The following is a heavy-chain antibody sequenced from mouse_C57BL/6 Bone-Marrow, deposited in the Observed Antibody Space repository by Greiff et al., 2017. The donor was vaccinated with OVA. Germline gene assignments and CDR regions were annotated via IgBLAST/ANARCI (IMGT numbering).Heavy chain of an antibody. Sequence: QVQLQQPGAELVKPGASVKLSCKASGYTFTSYWMHWVKQRPGQGLEWIGMIHPNSGSTNYNEKFKSKATLTVDKSSSTAYMQLSSLTSEDSAVYYCARPCTSRGFAYWGQGTLVTVSA. V-gene: IGHV1-64*01. CDR3: ARPCTSRGFAY. CDR2: IHPNSGST. CDR1: GYTFTSYW. D-gene: IGHD6-5*01. J-gene: IGHJ3*01.